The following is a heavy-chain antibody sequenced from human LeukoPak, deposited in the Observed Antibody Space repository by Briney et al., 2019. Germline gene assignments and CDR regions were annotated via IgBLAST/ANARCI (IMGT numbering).Heavy chain of an antibody. CDR2: IIPIFGTA. J-gene: IGHJ4*02. D-gene: IGHD6-6*01. Sequence: GASVKVSCKASGGTFSSYAISWVRQAPGQGLEWMGGIIPIFGTANYAQKFQGRVTITADKSTSTAYMELSSLRSEDTAVYYCARGVAARTPSKFGYFDYWGQGTLVTVSS. V-gene: IGHV1-69*06. CDR3: ARGVAARTPSKFGYFDY. CDR1: GGTFSSYA.